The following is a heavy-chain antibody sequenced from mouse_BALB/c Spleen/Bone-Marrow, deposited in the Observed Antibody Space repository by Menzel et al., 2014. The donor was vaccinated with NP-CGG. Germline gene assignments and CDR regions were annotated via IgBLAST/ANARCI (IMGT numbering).Heavy chain of an antibody. CDR3: ARAVDVMDY. CDR1: GYSFTGYN. D-gene: IGHD1-1*01. Sequence: VQLQQSGPELEKPGDSVKISCKASGYSFTGYNMNWVKQSHGKSLEWIGNIDPYYGGTSYNQKFKGKAKLTVDKSSSTTKMQLKSLTSEVSAGYDCARAVDVMDYWGQGTSVTVSS. V-gene: IGHV1S135*01. J-gene: IGHJ4*01. CDR2: IDPYYGGT.